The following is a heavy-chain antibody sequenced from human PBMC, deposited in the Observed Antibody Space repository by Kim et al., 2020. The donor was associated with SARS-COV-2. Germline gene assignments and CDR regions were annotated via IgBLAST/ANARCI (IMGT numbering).Heavy chain of an antibody. Sequence: SETLSLTCAVYGGSFSGYYWSWIRQPPGKGLEWIGEINHSGSTNYNPSLKRRVTISVDTSKNQFSLKLSSVTAADTAVYYCARGLTNLCGGDCYSDYWGQRTLVTVSS. J-gene: IGHJ4*02. CDR3: ARGLTNLCGGDCYSDY. V-gene: IGHV4-34*01. CDR1: GGSFSGYY. CDR2: INHSGST. D-gene: IGHD2-21*02.